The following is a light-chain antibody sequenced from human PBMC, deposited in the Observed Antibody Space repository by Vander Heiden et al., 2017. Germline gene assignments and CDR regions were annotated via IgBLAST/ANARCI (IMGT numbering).Light chain of an antibody. V-gene: IGLV1-47*01. CDR1: SSILGSNY. CDR3: AAWDDSMSAHVI. J-gene: IGLJ2*01. Sequence: SVLPHPPSSSRTPGQRVTIPCSGISSILGSNYVYWYQQLPGTAPKLVVYRNNQRPAGVPDRFSGSKSGTSAARAISGLRSEDEADYYCAAWDDSMSAHVIIGGGTKLTVL. CDR2: RNN.